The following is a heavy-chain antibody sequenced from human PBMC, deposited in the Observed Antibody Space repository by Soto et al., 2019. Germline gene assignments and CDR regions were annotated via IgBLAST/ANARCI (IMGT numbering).Heavy chain of an antibody. CDR3: AKAAVRGVITKTSYYYGMDV. Sequence: GGSLRLSCAASGFTFSSYAMSWVRQAPGKGLEWVSAISGSGGSTYYADSVKGRFTISRDNSKNTLYLQMNSLRAEDTAVYYCAKAAVRGVITKTSYYYGMDVWGQGTTVTVPS. CDR2: ISGSGGST. D-gene: IGHD3-10*01. V-gene: IGHV3-23*01. J-gene: IGHJ6*02. CDR1: GFTFSSYA.